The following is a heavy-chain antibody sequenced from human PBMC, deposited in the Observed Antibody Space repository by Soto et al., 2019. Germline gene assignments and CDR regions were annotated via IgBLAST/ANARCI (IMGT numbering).Heavy chain of an antibody. Sequence: EVQLVESGGGLVQPGGSLRLSCTASGFTFSTYWMSWVRQAPGMGLEWVANIGEDGSEKYYVDSVKGRFTISRDNAKNSLYLQMNSLRDDDTAVYYCARGSGGHNYYYGMDVWGQGTTVTVSS. CDR2: IGEDGSEK. CDR3: ARGSGGHNYYYGMDV. V-gene: IGHV3-7*03. J-gene: IGHJ6*02. D-gene: IGHD2-15*01. CDR1: GFTFSTYW.